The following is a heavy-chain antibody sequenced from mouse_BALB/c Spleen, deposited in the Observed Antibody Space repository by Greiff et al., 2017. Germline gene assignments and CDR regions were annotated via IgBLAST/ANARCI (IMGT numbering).Heavy chain of an antibody. CDR3: ARYGYVDYAMDY. Sequence: QVQLQQSGPELVKPGASVRISCKASGYTFTSYYIHWVKQRPGQGLEWIGWIYPGNVNTKYNEKFKGKATLTADKSSSTAYMQLSSLTSEDSAVYFCARYGYVDYAMDYWGQGTSVTVSS. CDR2: IYPGNVNT. J-gene: IGHJ4*01. CDR1: GYTFTSYY. D-gene: IGHD1-2*01. V-gene: IGHV1S56*01.